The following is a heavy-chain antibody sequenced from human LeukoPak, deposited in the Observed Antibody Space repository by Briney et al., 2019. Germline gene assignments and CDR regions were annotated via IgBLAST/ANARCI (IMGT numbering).Heavy chain of an antibody. V-gene: IGHV3-7*01. Sequence: GGSLRLSCAASGFTFSSYWMSWVRQAPGKGLEWVANIKQDGSEKYYVDSVKGRFTISRDNAKNSLYLQMDSLRAEDTAVYYCARDWEYGDLDYWGQGTLVTVSS. CDR1: GFTFSSYW. CDR3: ARDWEYGDLDY. J-gene: IGHJ4*02. CDR2: IKQDGSEK. D-gene: IGHD4-17*01.